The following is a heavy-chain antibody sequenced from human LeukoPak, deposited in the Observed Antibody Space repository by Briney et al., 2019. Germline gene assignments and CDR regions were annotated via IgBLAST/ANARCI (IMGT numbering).Heavy chain of an antibody. Sequence: AQSLTLSCAVSGFSFDNYGIHWVRQPQGDGLEWVCLICRDGGSTYYADSVKGRFTISRDNSKNSLYLQMNGLRTEDTALYYCAKALMIGWYSIAYWGQGTLVTVSS. J-gene: IGHJ4*02. CDR2: ICRDGGST. CDR1: GFSFDNYG. CDR3: AKALMIGWYSIAY. V-gene: IGHV3-43*02. D-gene: IGHD6-19*01.